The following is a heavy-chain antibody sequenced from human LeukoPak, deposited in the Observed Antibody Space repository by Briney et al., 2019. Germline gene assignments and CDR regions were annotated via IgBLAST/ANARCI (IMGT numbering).Heavy chain of an antibody. CDR1: GGSITTYY. D-gene: IGHD1-26*01. CDR2: IYPGGTS. Sequence: SETLSLTCTVSGGSITTYYWSWIRQSPGKGLEWIGYIYPGGTSSYNPSLTSRVTISLDRSRSQFSLKLSSVTAADTAVYYCARQVGSSRIDYWGQGTLVTVSS. V-gene: IGHV4-59*08. CDR3: ARQVGSSRIDY. J-gene: IGHJ4*02.